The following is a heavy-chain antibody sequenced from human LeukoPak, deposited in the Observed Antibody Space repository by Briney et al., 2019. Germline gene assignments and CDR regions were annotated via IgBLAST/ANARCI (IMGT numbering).Heavy chain of an antibody. CDR1: GYTFTGYY. Sequence: ASVKVSCKASGYTFTGYYMHWVRQAPGQGLEWMGWINPNSGGTNYAQKFQGRVTMTRDTSISTAYMELSRLRSDDTAVYYCARGRSCSGGSCPDNWFDPWGQGTLVTVSS. CDR2: INPNSGGT. V-gene: IGHV1-2*02. CDR3: ARGRSCSGGSCPDNWFDP. D-gene: IGHD2-15*01. J-gene: IGHJ5*02.